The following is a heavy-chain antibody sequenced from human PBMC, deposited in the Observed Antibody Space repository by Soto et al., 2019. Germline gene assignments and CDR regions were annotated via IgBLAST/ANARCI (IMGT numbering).Heavy chain of an antibody. D-gene: IGHD3-10*01. Sequence: PGGSLRLSCAASGFTFSSYSMNWVRQAPGKGLEWVSSISSSSSYIYYADSVKGRFTISRDNAKNSLYLQMNSLRAEDTAVYYYARDGGITMVRGTDYWGQGTLVTVSS. CDR3: ARDGGITMVRGTDY. V-gene: IGHV3-21*01. CDR1: GFTFSSYS. CDR2: ISSSSSYI. J-gene: IGHJ4*02.